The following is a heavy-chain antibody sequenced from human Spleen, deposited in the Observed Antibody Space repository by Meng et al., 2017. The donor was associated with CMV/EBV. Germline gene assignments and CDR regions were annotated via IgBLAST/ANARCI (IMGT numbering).Heavy chain of an antibody. D-gene: IGHD1-26*01. CDR1: AYSFTSQW. V-gene: IGHV5-51*01. J-gene: IGHJ4*02. CDR2: IYPGDSDI. Sequence: GESLKISCKGSAYSFTSQWIGWVRQMPGKGLEWMGIIYPGDSDIRYSPSFQGQVTISADKAISTAYLQWSSLKASDTAIYYCARPGIVGVTAFNYWGQGTQVTVSS. CDR3: ARPGIVGVTAFNY.